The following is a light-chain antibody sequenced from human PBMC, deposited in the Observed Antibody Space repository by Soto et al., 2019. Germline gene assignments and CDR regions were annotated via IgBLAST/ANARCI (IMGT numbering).Light chain of an antibody. J-gene: IGKJ1*01. CDR1: QSVGSN. CDR3: QQYNNWPTWT. V-gene: IGKV3-15*01. Sequence: EIVMTQSPATLSVSPGERVTLCCRARQSVGSNLAWYQQKPGQAPRLLIYGASTRATGIPARFSGSGSETEFTLTISSLQAEDSAVYFCQQYNNWPTWTFGQGTKVEIK. CDR2: GAS.